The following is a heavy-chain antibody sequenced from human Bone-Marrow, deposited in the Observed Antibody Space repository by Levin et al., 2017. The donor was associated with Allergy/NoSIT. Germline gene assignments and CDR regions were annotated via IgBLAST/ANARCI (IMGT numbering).Heavy chain of an antibody. D-gene: IGHD6-13*01. CDR2: FDPENHET. V-gene: IGHV1-24*01. Sequence: GESLKISCKVSGYTLTELSVHWVRQAPGKGLEWMGGFDPENHETVYAQKFQGRVTMTDDTSTDTAYMELSSLRSEDTAVYYCATEGGAMQQLLNYYGLAVWGQGTTVTVSS. CDR1: GYTLTELS. J-gene: IGHJ6*02. CDR3: ATEGGAMQQLLNYYGLAV.